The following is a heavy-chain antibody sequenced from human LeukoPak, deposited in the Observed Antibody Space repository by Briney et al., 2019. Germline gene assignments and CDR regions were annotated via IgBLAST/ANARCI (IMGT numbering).Heavy chain of an antibody. CDR2: IYHSGST. Sequence: SETLSLTRTVSGGSISSGGYYWSWIRQPPGKGLEWIGYIYHSGSTYYNPSLKSRVTISVDRSKNQFSLKLSSVTAADTAVYYCASTRWAAAGSGFDYWGQGTLVTVSS. J-gene: IGHJ4*02. CDR3: ASTRWAAAGSGFDY. D-gene: IGHD6-13*01. V-gene: IGHV4-30-2*01. CDR1: GGSISSGGYY.